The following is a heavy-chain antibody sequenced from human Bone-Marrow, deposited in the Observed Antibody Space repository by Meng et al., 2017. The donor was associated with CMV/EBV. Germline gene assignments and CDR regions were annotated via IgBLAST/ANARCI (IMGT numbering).Heavy chain of an antibody. CDR1: GFTFSSYE. Sequence: GESLKISCAASGFTFSSYEMNWVRQAPGKGLEWVSYISSSGSTIYYADSVKGRSTISRDNAKNSLYLQMNSLRAEDTAVYYCARDQVLTGYYDFWSGYYSAQYGMDVWGQGTTVTVSS. CDR3: ARDQVLTGYYDFWSGYYSAQYGMDV. CDR2: ISSSGSTI. J-gene: IGHJ6*02. D-gene: IGHD3-3*01. V-gene: IGHV3-48*03.